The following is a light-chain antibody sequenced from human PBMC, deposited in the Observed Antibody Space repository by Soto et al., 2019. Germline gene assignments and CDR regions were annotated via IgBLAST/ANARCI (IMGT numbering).Light chain of an antibody. J-gene: IGKJ5*01. CDR3: QQRSNWPPT. V-gene: IGKV3-11*01. CDR1: QSVSSY. CDR2: DAS. Sequence: EIVLTQXPATLSLSPGERATLSCRASQSVSSYLAWYQQKPGQAPRLLIYDASNRATGIPARFSGSGSGTAFPLTISSLEPEEFAVYYCQQRSNWPPTFGQGTRLEIK.